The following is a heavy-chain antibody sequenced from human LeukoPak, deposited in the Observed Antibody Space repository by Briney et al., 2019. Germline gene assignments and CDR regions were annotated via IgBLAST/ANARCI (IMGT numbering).Heavy chain of an antibody. D-gene: IGHD6-19*01. CDR1: GFTFSSYS. Sequence: GGSLRLSCAASGFTFSSYSMNWVRQAPGKGLEWVSSISSSSSYISYADSVKGRFTISRDNAKNSLYLQMNSLRAEDTAVYYCAGWYYAFDIWGQGTMVTVSS. CDR2: ISSSSSYI. V-gene: IGHV3-21*01. CDR3: AGWYYAFDI. J-gene: IGHJ3*02.